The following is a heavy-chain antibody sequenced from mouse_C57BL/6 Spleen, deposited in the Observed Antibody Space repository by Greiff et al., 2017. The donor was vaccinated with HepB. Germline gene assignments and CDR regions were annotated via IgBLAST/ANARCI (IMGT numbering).Heavy chain of an antibody. V-gene: IGHV1-15*01. D-gene: IGHD1-1*01. Sequence: QVQLKQSGAELVRPGASVTLSCKASGYTFTDYEMHWVKQTPVHGLEWIGAIDPETGGTADNQKFKGKAILTADQSSSTAYMELRSLTSEDSAVYYWTRGDYYGSSYGDAMDYWGQGTSVTVSS. CDR1: GYTFTDYE. J-gene: IGHJ4*01. CDR2: IDPETGGT. CDR3: TRGDYYGSSYGDAMDY.